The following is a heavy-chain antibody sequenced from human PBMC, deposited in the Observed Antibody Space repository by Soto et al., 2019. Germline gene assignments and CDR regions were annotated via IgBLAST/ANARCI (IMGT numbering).Heavy chain of an antibody. D-gene: IGHD3-16*02. CDR3: VRGGSSRLY. V-gene: IGHV3-21*01. CDR2: LSSGSRYV. CDR1: GFTFSNYI. J-gene: IGHJ4*02. Sequence: GGSLRLSCTASGFTFSNYIMTWVRQAPGKGLEWVSSLSSGSRYVYYADSVKGRFTISRDDAKNSVYLQMNSLRAEDAAVYYCVRGGSSRLYWGQGRRVTVSS.